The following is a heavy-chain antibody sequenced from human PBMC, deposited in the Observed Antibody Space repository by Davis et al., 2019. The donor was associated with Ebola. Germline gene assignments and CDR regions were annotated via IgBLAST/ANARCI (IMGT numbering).Heavy chain of an antibody. CDR3: ARVVLAGRGNYNWFDP. Sequence: PGGSLRLSCAASGFTFSSYSMNWVRQAPGKGLEWVSSISSSSSYIYYAASVKGRFTISRDNAKNSLYLQMNSLRAEDTAVYYCARVVLAGRGNYNWFDPWGQGTLVTVSS. V-gene: IGHV3-21*04. J-gene: IGHJ5*02. CDR1: GFTFSSYS. CDR2: ISSSSSYI. D-gene: IGHD6-19*01.